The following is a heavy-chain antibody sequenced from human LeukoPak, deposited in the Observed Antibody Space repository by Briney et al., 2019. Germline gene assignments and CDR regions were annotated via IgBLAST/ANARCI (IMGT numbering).Heavy chain of an antibody. CDR1: GGSISSGSYY. V-gene: IGHV4-39*07. CDR2: INHSGST. CDR3: ARLPDAFDI. Sequence: PSETLSLTCTVSGGSISSGSYYWSWIRQPPGKGLEWIGEINHSGSTNYNPSLKSRVTISVDTSKNQFSLKLSSVTAADTAVYYCARLPDAFDIWGQGTMVTVSS. J-gene: IGHJ3*02.